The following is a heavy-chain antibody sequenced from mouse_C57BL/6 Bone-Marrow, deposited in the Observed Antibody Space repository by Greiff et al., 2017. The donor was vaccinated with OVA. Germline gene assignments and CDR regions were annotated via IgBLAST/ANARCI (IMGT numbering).Heavy chain of an antibody. J-gene: IGHJ2*01. CDR3: ASSDYYSLDY. CDR1: GYTFTSYW. V-gene: IGHV1-52*01. Sequence: QVQLQQSGAELVRPGSSVKLSCKASGYTFTSYWMHWVKQRPIQGLEWIGNIDPSDSETQYNQKVKDKATLTVEKSSSTAYMQLSSLTSEDSAVYYCASSDYYSLDYWGQGPTLTVSS. CDR2: IDPSDSET. D-gene: IGHD2-12*01.